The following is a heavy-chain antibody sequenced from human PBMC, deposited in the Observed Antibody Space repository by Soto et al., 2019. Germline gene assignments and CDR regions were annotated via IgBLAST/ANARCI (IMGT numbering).Heavy chain of an antibody. J-gene: IGHJ5*02. CDR3: ARGSRRVRFDP. CDR2: MNPNSGNT. V-gene: IGHV1-8*01. Sequence: QVQLVQSGAEVKKPGASVKVSCKASGYSFTSYDINWVRQATGQGLEWMGWMNPNSGNTGYAQKFKGRVTMTRHSSISTAHMELSSLRSEDTAVYYCARGSRRVRFDPWGQGTLVTVSS. CDR1: GYSFTSYD.